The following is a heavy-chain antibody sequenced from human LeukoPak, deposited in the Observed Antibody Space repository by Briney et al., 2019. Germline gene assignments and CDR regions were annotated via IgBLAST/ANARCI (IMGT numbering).Heavy chain of an antibody. Sequence: GSLRLSCAASGFTFSSYSMNWVRQAPGKGLEWVANIKQDGSEKYYVDSVKGRFTISRDNAKNSLYLQMNSLRAEDTAVYYCAREGTYYDFWSGYSPTEYGMDVWGQGTTVTVSS. D-gene: IGHD3-3*01. J-gene: IGHJ6*02. CDR2: IKQDGSEK. CDR3: AREGTYYDFWSGYSPTEYGMDV. CDR1: GFTFSSYS. V-gene: IGHV3-7*01.